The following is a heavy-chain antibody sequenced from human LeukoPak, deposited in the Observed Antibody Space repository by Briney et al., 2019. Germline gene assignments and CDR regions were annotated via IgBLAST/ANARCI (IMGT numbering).Heavy chain of an antibody. J-gene: IGHJ4*02. V-gene: IGHV3-7*01. CDR2: IKQDGSEK. CDR1: GFTFSAYW. CDR3: AKDVPAGYFDS. Sequence: GGSLRLSCAASGFTFSAYWMIWVRQAPGKGLEWVANIKQDGSEKYYVDPVKGRFTISRDNAKNSLYLQMNSLRAEDTALYYCAKDVPAGYFDSWGQGTLVTVSS. D-gene: IGHD2-2*01.